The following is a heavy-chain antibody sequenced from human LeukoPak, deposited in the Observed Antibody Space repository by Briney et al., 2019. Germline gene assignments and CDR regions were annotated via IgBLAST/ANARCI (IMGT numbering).Heavy chain of an antibody. J-gene: IGHJ5*02. Sequence: GGSLRLSCAASGFTFSSYSMNWVRQAPGKGLEWVSYISSSSSTIYYADSVKGRFTISRDNAKNSLYLQMNSLRAEDTAVYYCARTPIVAGNLKFYNWFDPWGQGTLVTVSS. CDR3: ARTPIVAGNLKFYNWFDP. CDR1: GFTFSSYS. D-gene: IGHD1-14*01. CDR2: ISSSSSTI. V-gene: IGHV3-48*04.